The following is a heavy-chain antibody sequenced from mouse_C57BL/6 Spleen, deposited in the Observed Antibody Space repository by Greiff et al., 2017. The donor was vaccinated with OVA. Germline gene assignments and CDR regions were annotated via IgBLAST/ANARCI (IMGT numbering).Heavy chain of an antibody. CDR2: IHPNSGST. J-gene: IGHJ3*01. V-gene: IGHV1-64*01. CDR3: ELGRGFAY. Sequence: VKLVESGAELVKPGASVKLSCKASGYTFTSYWMHCVKQRPGQGLEWIGMIHPNSGSTNYNEKFKSKATLTVDKSSSTAYMQLSSLTSEDSAVYYCELGRGFAYWGQGTLVTVSA. CDR1: GYTFTSYW. D-gene: IGHD4-1*01.